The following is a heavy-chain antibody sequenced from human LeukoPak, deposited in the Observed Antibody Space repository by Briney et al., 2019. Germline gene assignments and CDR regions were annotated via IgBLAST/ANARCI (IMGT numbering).Heavy chain of an antibody. CDR3: ARSSGIAAAGTFDY. J-gene: IGHJ4*02. CDR2: INHSGST. V-gene: IGHV4-34*01. Sequence: SETLSLTCAVYGGSFSGYYWSWIRRPPREELEWIGEINHSGSTNYNPSLKSRVTISVDTSKNQFSLKLSSVTAADTAVYYCARSSGIAAAGTFDYWGQGTLVTVSS. CDR1: GGSFSGYY. D-gene: IGHD6-13*01.